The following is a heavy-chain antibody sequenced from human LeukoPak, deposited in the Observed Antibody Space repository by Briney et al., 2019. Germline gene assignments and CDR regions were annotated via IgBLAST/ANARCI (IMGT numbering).Heavy chain of an antibody. CDR1: GGSINSGSYY. CDR2: IYYSGST. Sequence: SETLCLTCTVSGGSINSGSYYWGWIRQPPGKGLEWIGSIYYSGSTYYNPSLKSRVTISVDTSRSQFSLKLSSVTAADTAVYYCERLPLTSGSYHYWGQGTLVTVSS. J-gene: IGHJ4*02. D-gene: IGHD1-26*01. V-gene: IGHV4-39*01. CDR3: ERLPLTSGSYHY.